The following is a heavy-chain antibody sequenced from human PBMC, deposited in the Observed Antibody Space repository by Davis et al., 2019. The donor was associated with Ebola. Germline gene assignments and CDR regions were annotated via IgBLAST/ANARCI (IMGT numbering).Heavy chain of an antibody. CDR2: IYYSGAT. Sequence: PSETLSLTCTVSGGSISSGSYYWSWIRQPPGKGLEWIGYIYYSGATNYIHSLKSRVTISVDTSKHQFSLKLSSVIAADTAVYYCARQADSSSSWLYFDYWGQGTLVTVSS. V-gene: IGHV4-61*01. CDR3: ARQADSSSSWLYFDY. D-gene: IGHD6-6*01. CDR1: GGSISSGSYY. J-gene: IGHJ4*02.